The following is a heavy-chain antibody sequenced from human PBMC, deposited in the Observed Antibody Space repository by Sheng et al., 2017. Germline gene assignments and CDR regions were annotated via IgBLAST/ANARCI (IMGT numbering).Heavy chain of an antibody. CDR2: INSDGSST. CDR1: GFTFSSYW. Sequence: EVQLVESGGGLVQPGGSLRLSCAASGFTFSSYWMHWVRQAPGKGLVWVSRINSDGSSTSYADSVKGRFTISRDNAKNTLYLQMNSLRAEDTAVYYCAGWIAVAGNPAWDYWGQGTLVTVSS. D-gene: IGHD6-19*01. V-gene: IGHV3-74*01. CDR3: AGWIAVAGNPAWDY. J-gene: IGHJ4*02.